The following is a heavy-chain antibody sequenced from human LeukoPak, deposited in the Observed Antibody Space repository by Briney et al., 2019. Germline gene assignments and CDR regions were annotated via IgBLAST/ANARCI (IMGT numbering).Heavy chain of an antibody. CDR2: ISSSGGST. CDR1: GFTFSSYA. CDR3: AKVRSGSYSPYFDY. Sequence: PGASLRLSCAASGFTFSSYAMSWVRQAPGKVLEWVSAISSSGGSTYYTDSVKGRFTISRDNSKNTLYLQMNSLRAEDTAVYYCAKVRSGSYSPYFDYWGQGTLVTVSS. V-gene: IGHV3-23*01. J-gene: IGHJ4*02. D-gene: IGHD1-26*01.